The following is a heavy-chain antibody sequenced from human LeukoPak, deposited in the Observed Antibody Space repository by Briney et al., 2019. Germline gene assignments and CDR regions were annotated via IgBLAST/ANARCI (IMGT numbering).Heavy chain of an antibody. D-gene: IGHD5-18*01. CDR3: ARLKTSGYSYGPYFDY. CDR2: INPNSGGT. V-gene: IGHV1-2*02. J-gene: IGHJ4*02. Sequence: ASVKVSCKASGYTFTGYYMHWVRQAPGQGLEWMGWINPNSGGTNYAQKFQGRVTMTRDTSISTAYMELSRLRSDDTAVYCCARLKTSGYSYGPYFDYWGQGTLVTVSS. CDR1: GYTFTGYY.